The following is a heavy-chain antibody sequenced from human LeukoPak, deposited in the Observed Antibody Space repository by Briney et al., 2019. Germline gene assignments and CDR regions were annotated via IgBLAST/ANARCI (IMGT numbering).Heavy chain of an antibody. CDR3: AREDSGNSDDSLDI. V-gene: IGHV4-39*07. Sequence: SETLSLTCTISGGSIDTYNYYWGWIRQPPGKGLEWIGSIYFDGSTYYNPSLKSRVTISLHTSHNQFSLKLRSVTTADTAVYYCAREDSGNSDDSLDIWGQGTMVTVSS. CDR2: IYFDGST. D-gene: IGHD4-23*01. CDR1: GGSIDTYNYY. J-gene: IGHJ3*02.